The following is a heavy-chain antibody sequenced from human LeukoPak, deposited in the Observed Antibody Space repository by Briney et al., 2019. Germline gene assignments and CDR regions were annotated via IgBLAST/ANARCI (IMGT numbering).Heavy chain of an antibody. Sequence: PSETLSLTCSASGGSVSSQYWTWIRQPPGKGLEWVGLISSSGNTVYTPSLKSRVTMSRDTSTNQVSLTLRSVAAADTAVYYCARVNLYDSSASFFASSYYYMDVWGKGTTVTVSS. D-gene: IGHD1-1*01. CDR1: GGSVSSQY. J-gene: IGHJ6*03. CDR3: ARVNLYDSSASFFASSYYYMDV. CDR2: ISSSGNT. V-gene: IGHV4-59*02.